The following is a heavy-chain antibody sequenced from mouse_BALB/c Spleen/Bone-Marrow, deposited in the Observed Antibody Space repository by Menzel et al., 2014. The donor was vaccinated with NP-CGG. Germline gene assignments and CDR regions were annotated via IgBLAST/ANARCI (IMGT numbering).Heavy chain of an antibody. CDR2: INPSSAYT. CDR3: TIRYYAMDY. D-gene: IGHD1-1*01. CDR1: GYTFTRYT. V-gene: IGHV1-4*01. J-gene: IGHJ4*01. Sequence: VKLMESGAELARPGASVKMSCQASGYTFTRYTMHWEKQRPGQGLEWIGHINPSSAYTNYNQKFKDKATLTADKSSSTAYMQLSSLTSEDSAVYYCTIRYYAMDYWGQGTSVTVSS.